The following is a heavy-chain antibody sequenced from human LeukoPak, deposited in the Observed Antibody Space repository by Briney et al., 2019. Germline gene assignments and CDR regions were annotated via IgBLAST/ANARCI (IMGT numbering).Heavy chain of an antibody. CDR3: ARERTLVGGADI. D-gene: IGHD2-21*01. CDR1: GGSISSYY. Sequence: SETLSLTCTVSGGSISSYYWSWIRQPPGKGLEWIGYIYYSGSTHYNPSLKSRVTISVDTSKKQFSLRLSSVTAADTAVYYCARERTLVGGADIWGQGTKVTVSS. V-gene: IGHV4-59*12. CDR2: IYYSGST. J-gene: IGHJ3*02.